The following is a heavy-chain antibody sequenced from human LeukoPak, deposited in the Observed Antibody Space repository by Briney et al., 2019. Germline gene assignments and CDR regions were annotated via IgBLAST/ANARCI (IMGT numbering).Heavy chain of an antibody. D-gene: IGHD4-17*01. CDR3: ARDSEGLYGDFDTVNWFDP. J-gene: IGHJ5*02. Sequence: GGSLRLSCEASGFTFSSYAMSWVRQAPGKGLEWVSAISSISSFIYYADSLEGRFTISRDNAQNSLYLQMNSLRAEDTAVYYCARDSEGLYGDFDTVNWFDPWGQGTLVTVSS. CDR2: ISSISSFI. V-gene: IGHV3-21*01. CDR1: GFTFSSYA.